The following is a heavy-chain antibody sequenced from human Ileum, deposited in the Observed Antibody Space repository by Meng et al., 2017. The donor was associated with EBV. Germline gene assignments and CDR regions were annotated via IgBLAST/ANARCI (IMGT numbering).Heavy chain of an antibody. Sequence: LPRTDAGPGLVKPSETPSLTCTVSGGSISSSSYYWGWIRQPPGKGLEWIGSIYYSGSTYYNPSLKSRVTISVDTSKNQFSLKLSSVTAADTAVYYCARSIVVVPAAIYYWGQGTLVTVSS. J-gene: IGHJ4*02. D-gene: IGHD2-2*01. V-gene: IGHV4-39*01. CDR1: GGSISSSSYY. CDR3: ARSIVVVPAAIYY. CDR2: IYYSGST.